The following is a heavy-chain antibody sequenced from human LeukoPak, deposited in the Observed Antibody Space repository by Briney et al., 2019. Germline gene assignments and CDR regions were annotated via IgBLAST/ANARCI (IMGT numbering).Heavy chain of an antibody. CDR1: GGSFSGYY. CDR2: INHSGST. D-gene: IGHD3-16*01. J-gene: IGHJ4*02. V-gene: IGHV4-34*01. Sequence: SETLSLTCAVYGGSFSGYYWSWIRQPPGKGLEWIGEINHSGSTNYNPSLKSRVTISVDTSKNQFSLKLSSVTAADTAVYYCARDLRAVDYFDYWGQGTLVTVSS. CDR3: ARDLRAVDYFDY.